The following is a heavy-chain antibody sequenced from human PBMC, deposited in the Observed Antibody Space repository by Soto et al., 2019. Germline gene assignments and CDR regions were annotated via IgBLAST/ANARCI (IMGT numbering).Heavy chain of an antibody. D-gene: IGHD5-12*01. CDR1: GYTLTELS. CDR2: FDLENGET. J-gene: IGHJ5*02. CDR3: ARHHGPTTSENWFDP. V-gene: IGHV1-24*01. Sequence: SCNGSGYTLTELSIHWVREAPGEGLEWMGGFDLENGETIYAQRFQGRVTMTEESSADTPYMELRSLRSDDTAVYYCARHHGPTTSENWFDPWGQGTLVTVSS.